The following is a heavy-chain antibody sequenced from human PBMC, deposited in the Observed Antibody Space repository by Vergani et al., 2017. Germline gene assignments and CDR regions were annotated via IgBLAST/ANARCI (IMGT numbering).Heavy chain of an antibody. CDR2: ISAYNGNT. CDR3: ARDSPTNAPSYYYYYGMDV. CDR1: GYTFTSYG. D-gene: IGHD2-8*01. J-gene: IGHJ6*02. Sequence: QVQLVQSGAEVKKPGASVKVSCKASGYTFTSYGISWVRQAPGQGLEWMGWISAYNGNTNYAQKPQGRVTMTTDTATSTAYMELRSLRSDDPSVYYCARDSPTNAPSYYYYYGMDVWGQGTTVTVSS. V-gene: IGHV1-18*01.